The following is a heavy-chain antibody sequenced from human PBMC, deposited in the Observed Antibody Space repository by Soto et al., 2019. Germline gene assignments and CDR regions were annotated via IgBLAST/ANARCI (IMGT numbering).Heavy chain of an antibody. D-gene: IGHD1-1*01. CDR1: GFTFSSYG. CDR2: IWCDGSNK. CDR3: VRVRETGTSYYYYFYGMDV. V-gene: IGHV3-33*01. J-gene: IGHJ6*02. Sequence: GGSLRLSCAASGFTFSSYGMHWVRQAPGKGLEWVAVIWCDGSNKYYADAVKGRFTISRDNSKNTLYLQMNSLRAEDTAVYYCVRVRETGTSYYYYFYGMDVWGQGTTVIVSS.